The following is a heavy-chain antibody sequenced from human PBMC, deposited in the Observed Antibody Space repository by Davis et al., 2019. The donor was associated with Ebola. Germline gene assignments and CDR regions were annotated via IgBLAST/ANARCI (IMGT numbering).Heavy chain of an antibody. V-gene: IGHV3-21*01. J-gene: IGHJ5*02. CDR1: GFTLSSYS. Sequence: GGSLRLSCAASGFTLSSYSMNWVRQAPGKGLEWVSSINILSTYIYYADSVRGRFTISRDNAKNSLSLQMNSLRAEDTAVYYCARSPGIRLWGFDPWGQGTLVTVSS. CDR3: ARSPGIRLWGFDP. CDR2: INILSTYI. D-gene: IGHD2/OR15-2a*01.